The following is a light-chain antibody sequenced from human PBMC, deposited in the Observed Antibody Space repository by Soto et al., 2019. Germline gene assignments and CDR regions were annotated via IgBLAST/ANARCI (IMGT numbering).Light chain of an antibody. CDR2: DAS. J-gene: IGKJ4*01. V-gene: IGKV1-5*01. Sequence: DIQMTQSPSTLSASVGDRVTITCRASQSISSWLAWYQQKPGKAPKLLIYDASSLESGVPSRFSGSGSGTEFTLTISSLQPDGFATYYCQQYNSYSRFGGGTKVEIK. CDR3: QQYNSYSR. CDR1: QSISSW.